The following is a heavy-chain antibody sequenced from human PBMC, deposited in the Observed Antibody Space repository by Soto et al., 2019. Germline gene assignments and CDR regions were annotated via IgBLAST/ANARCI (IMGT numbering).Heavy chain of an antibody. Sequence: QVQLVEPGGGVVQPGRSLRLSCAASGFTFSMYVMHWVRQAPGKGLEWVAVMAYDGNREYYGDSVKGRFFVSRDNSKNTLYLQMHSLRPEDTAVYYCARVGGSFYGSWDSWGQGALVTVSS. CDR2: MAYDGNRE. D-gene: IGHD1-26*01. V-gene: IGHV3-30-3*01. CDR3: ARVGGSFYGSWDS. J-gene: IGHJ4*02. CDR1: GFTFSMYV.